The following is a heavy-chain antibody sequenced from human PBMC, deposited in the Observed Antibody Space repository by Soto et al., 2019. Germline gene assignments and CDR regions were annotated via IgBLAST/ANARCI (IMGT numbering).Heavy chain of an antibody. J-gene: IGHJ4*02. D-gene: IGHD6-13*01. CDR1: GFTFSSYS. CDR2: ISSSSSYI. CDR3: AREIAAAGWSGVDY. Sequence: GGSLRLSCAASGFTFSSYSMNWVRQAPGKGLEWVSSISSSSSYIYYADSVKGRFTISRDNAKNSLYLQMNSLRAEDTAVYYCAREIAAAGWSGVDYWGQGTLVTVSS. V-gene: IGHV3-21*01.